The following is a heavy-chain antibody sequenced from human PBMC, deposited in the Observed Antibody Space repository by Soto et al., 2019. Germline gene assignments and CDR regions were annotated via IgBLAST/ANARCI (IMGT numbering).Heavy chain of an antibody. CDR1: GFTFSSYA. CDR2: ISSNGGST. CDR3: ARVLNSGSYGDY. D-gene: IGHD1-26*01. Sequence: EVQLVESGGGLVQPGGSLRLSCAASGFTFSSYAMHWVRQAPGKGLEYVSAISSNGGSTYYANSVKGRFTISRDNSKNTLYLQMGSLRAEDMAVYYCARVLNSGSYGDYWGQGTLVTVSS. J-gene: IGHJ4*02. V-gene: IGHV3-64*01.